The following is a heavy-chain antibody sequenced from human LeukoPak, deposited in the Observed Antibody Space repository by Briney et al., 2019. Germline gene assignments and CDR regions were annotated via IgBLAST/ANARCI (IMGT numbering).Heavy chain of an antibody. CDR1: GFTFNDYA. D-gene: IGHD5-12*01. Sequence: PGRSLRLSCATSGFTFNDYAFHWVRQAPGKGLEWVALITFDGNAMYYLDSVKGRFTFSRDSSKNTLFLQMNSLRREDTGVYYCARERGFSGYALGYWGQGTLVTVSS. J-gene: IGHJ4*02. V-gene: IGHV3-30*03. CDR2: ITFDGNAM. CDR3: ARERGFSGYALGY.